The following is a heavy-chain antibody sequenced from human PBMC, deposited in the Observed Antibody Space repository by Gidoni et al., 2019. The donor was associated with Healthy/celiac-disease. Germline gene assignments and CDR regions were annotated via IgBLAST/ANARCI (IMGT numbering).Heavy chain of an antibody. Sequence: LARIDWDDDKFYSTSLKTRLTISKDTSKNQVVLTMTNMDPVDTATYYCARIGYDSSGNGYWFDPWGQGTLVTVSS. J-gene: IGHJ5*02. CDR3: ARIGYDSSGNGYWFDP. V-gene: IGHV2-70*04. CDR2: IDWDDDK. D-gene: IGHD3-22*01.